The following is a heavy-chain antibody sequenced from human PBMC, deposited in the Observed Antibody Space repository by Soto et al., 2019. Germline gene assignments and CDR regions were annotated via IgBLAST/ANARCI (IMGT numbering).Heavy chain of an antibody. CDR1: GFTFSSNA. D-gene: IGHD2-2*02. CDR3: ARQYCSSTSCYTETYYYYYGMDV. J-gene: IGHJ6*02. Sequence: GGSLRLSCAASGFTFSSNAMSWVRQAPGKGLEWVSSISSSSSYIYYADSVKGRFTISRDNAKNSLYLQMNSLRAEDTAVYYCARQYCSSTSCYTETYYYYYGMDVWGQGTTVTVSS. V-gene: IGHV3-21*01. CDR2: ISSSSSYI.